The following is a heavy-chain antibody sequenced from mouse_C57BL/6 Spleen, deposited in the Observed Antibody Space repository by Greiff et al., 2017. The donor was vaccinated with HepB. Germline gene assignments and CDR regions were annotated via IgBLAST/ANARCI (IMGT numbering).Heavy chain of an antibody. CDR3: TSAELTGTEENAMDY. CDR2: ISSGGDYI. CDR1: GFTFSSYA. Sequence: EVQVVESGEGLVKPGGSLKLSCAASGFTFSSYAMSWVRQTPEKRLEWVAYISSGGDYIYYADTVKGRFTISRDNARNTLYLQMSSLKSEDTAMYYCTSAELTGTEENAMDYWGQGTSVTVSS. J-gene: IGHJ4*01. D-gene: IGHD4-1*01. V-gene: IGHV5-9-1*02.